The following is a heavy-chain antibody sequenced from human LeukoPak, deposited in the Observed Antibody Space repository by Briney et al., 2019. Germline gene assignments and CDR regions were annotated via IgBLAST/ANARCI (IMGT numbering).Heavy chain of an antibody. Sequence: SETLSLTCTVSGGSISSYYWSWIRQPPGKGLEWIGYIYYSGSTNYNPSLKSRVTISVDTSKNQFSLKLSSVTAADTAVYYCARDQLFRFDPWGQGTLVTVSS. D-gene: IGHD5-18*01. CDR1: GGSISSYY. CDR3: ARDQLFRFDP. J-gene: IGHJ5*02. CDR2: IYYSGST. V-gene: IGHV4-59*01.